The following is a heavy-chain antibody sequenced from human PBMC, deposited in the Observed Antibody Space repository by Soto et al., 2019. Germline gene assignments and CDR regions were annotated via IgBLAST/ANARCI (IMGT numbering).Heavy chain of an antibody. V-gene: IGHV4-59*01. CDR3: ARLLAYYDSSGFHNWFEP. CDR2: IYYSGST. Sequence: PSETLSLTCTVSGGSISSYYWSWIRQPPGKGLEWIGYIYYSGSTNYNPSLKSRVTISVDTSKNQFSLKLSSVTAADTAVYYCARLLAYYDSSGFHNWFEPWGQGTLVTVSS. CDR1: GGSISSYY. D-gene: IGHD3-22*01. J-gene: IGHJ5*02.